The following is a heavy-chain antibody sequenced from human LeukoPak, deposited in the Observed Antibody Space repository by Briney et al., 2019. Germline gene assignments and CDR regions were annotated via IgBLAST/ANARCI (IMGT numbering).Heavy chain of an antibody. J-gene: IGHJ4*02. CDR1: GFTVSSNY. V-gene: IGHV3-21*01. CDR2: ISSSSSYI. CDR3: ARTYYYGSGSYYYFDY. D-gene: IGHD3-10*01. Sequence: PGGSLRLSCAASGFTVSSNYMSWVRQAPGKGLEWVSSISSSSSYIYYADSVKGRFTISRDNAKNSLYLQMNSLRAEDTAVYYCARTYYYGSGSYYYFDYWGQGTLVTVSS.